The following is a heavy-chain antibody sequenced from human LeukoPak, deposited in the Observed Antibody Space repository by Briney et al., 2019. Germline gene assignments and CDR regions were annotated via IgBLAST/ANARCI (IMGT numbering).Heavy chain of an antibody. CDR3: ATDLPYCIATSSYSAPPDA. J-gene: IGHJ6*02. D-gene: IGHD2-2*01. CDR1: GFTFSDYY. V-gene: IGHV3-11*04. Sequence: GGSLRLSCAASGFTFSDYYMSWIRQAPGKGLEWVSYISSSGSTIYYADSVKGRFTISRDNAKNSLYLQMNGLRAEDTAVYYCATDLPYCIATSSYSAPPDAWGQGTTVTVSS. CDR2: ISSSGSTI.